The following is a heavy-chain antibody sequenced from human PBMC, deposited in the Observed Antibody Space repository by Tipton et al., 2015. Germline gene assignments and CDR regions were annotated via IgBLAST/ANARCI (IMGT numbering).Heavy chain of an antibody. CDR2: ISGSGGST. CDR3: TADFLYQWNGF. V-gene: IGHV3-23*01. CDR1: GFTFSSYS. J-gene: IGHJ1*01. Sequence: SLRLSCAASGFTFSSYSMNWVRQAPGKGLEWVSSISGSGGSTYYADSVKGRFTISRDNSKNTLYLQMNSLRAEDTAVYYCTADFLYQWNGFWGQGTLVTVSS. D-gene: IGHD6-19*01.